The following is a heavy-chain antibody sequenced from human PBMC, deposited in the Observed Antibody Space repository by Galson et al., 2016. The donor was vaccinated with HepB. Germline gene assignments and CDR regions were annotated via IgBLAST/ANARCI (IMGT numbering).Heavy chain of an antibody. CDR1: GFTFGDYY. Sequence: SLRLSCAASGFTFGDYYMSWIRQAPGKGLEWIAYISSSSSTIYYADSVKGRFTISRDNAKNSLYLQMNSLRADDTALFYCARVGAPGPKWFDSWGQGALVTVSS. CDR3: ARVGAPGPKWFDS. D-gene: IGHD3-3*01. V-gene: IGHV3-11*01. J-gene: IGHJ5*01. CDR2: ISSSSSTI.